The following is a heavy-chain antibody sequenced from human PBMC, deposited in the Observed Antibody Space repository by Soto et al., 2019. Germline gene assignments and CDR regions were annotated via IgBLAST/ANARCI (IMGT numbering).Heavy chain of an antibody. CDR2: IYYSGST. Sequence: SETLSLTCTVSGGSISSYYWSWIRQPPGKGLEWIGYIYYSGSTNYNPSLKSRVTISVDTSKNQFSLKLSSVTAADTAVYYCARNDYGDYARRVGTFDYWGQGTLVTVSS. J-gene: IGHJ4*02. CDR3: ARNDYGDYARRVGTFDY. V-gene: IGHV4-59*01. CDR1: GGSISSYY. D-gene: IGHD4-17*01.